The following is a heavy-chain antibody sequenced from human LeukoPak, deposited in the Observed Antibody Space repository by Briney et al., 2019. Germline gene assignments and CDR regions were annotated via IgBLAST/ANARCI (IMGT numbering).Heavy chain of an antibody. V-gene: IGHV3-23*01. CDR2: ISGSGGST. D-gene: IGHD6-13*01. CDR1: GFTFSSYA. CDR3: ANLVSSSWNWFDP. Sequence: GGSLRLSCAASGFTFSSYAMSWVRQAPGKGLEWVSAISGSGGSTYYADSVKGRFTISRDNSKNTLYPQMNSLRAEDTAVYYCANLVSSSWNWFDPWGQGTLVTVSS. J-gene: IGHJ5*02.